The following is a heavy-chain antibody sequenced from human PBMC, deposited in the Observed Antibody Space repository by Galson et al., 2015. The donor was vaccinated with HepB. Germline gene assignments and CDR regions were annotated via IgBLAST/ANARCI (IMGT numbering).Heavy chain of an antibody. D-gene: IGHD3-16*01. CDR1: GFTFSDYY. CDR3: ARGWRGTPDRYFDY. Sequence: SLRLSCAASGFTFSDYYMSWIRQAPGKGLEWVSYISSSGGTRYYADSVKGRFTISRDNAKNPLFLQTNSLRAEDTAVYYCARGWRGTPDRYFDYWGQGTLVTVSS. J-gene: IGHJ4*02. V-gene: IGHV3-11*01. CDR2: ISSSGGTR.